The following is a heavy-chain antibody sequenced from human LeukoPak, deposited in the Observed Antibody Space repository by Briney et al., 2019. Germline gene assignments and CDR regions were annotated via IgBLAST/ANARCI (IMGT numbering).Heavy chain of an antibody. CDR2: ISSDGNTR. CDR3: ARGYSYGFFDY. CDR1: GFTFSSYW. D-gene: IGHD5-18*01. V-gene: IGHV3-74*01. J-gene: IGHJ4*02. Sequence: GGSLRLSCAASGFTFSSYWMHWVRQVPGRGLVWVSVISSDGNTRNYADSVKGRFTISRDNAKNTVYLQMNSLRAEDTAVYYCARGYSYGFFDYWGQGTLATVSS.